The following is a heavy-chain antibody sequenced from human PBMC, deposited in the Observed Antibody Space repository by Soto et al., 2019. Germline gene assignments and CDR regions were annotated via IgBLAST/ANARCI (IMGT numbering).Heavy chain of an antibody. Sequence: GGSLRLSCAASGFTFSTYGMHWVRQAPGRGPEWVATISYDGNKKCSADSVKGRFTISRDNSKNTLYLQMNSLRADDAAVYYCATLRFCTSSSCYGREGGYWGQGTLVTAPQ. CDR3: ATLRFCTSSSCYGREGGY. V-gene: IGHV3-30*03. CDR1: GFTFSTYG. CDR2: ISYDGNKK. D-gene: IGHD2-2*01. J-gene: IGHJ4*02.